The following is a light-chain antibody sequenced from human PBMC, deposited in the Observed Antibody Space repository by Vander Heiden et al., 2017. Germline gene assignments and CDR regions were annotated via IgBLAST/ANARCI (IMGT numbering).Light chain of an antibody. J-gene: IGKJ1*01. CDR1: QSVNSY. Sequence: DIVLTQSPGTLSLSPGERATLAGRASQSVNSYLAWYQQQPGQAPRLPISCVSSRATGIPDRFSGSGSGTDFTLTISRLEPEDSAVYYCQHYGGSSWAFGQGTKVEIK. CDR3: QHYGGSSWA. V-gene: IGKV3-20*01. CDR2: CVS.